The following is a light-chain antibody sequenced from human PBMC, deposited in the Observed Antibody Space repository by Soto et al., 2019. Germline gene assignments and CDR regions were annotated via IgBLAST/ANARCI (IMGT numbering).Light chain of an antibody. J-gene: IGLJ1*01. CDR2: EVS. CDR3: SSYTCSCTYA. V-gene: IGLV2-14*01. Sequence: QSAVTHLASVSGSPGPSISISRPGTSSDGCGYNYGSWYQQHPRKAPRGMIYEVSKRPSGVSNHFSGSKSGNTASLTISRLQAEDEADYYCSSYTCSCTYAFGSGTKVTVL. CDR1: SSDGCGYNY.